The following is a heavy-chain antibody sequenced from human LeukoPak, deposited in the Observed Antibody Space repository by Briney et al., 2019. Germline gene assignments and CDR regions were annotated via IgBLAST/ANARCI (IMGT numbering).Heavy chain of an antibody. D-gene: IGHD3-22*01. J-gene: IGHJ4*02. CDR3: AKSERLSMIGGWAPTFDS. CDR1: GFTVSSKY. V-gene: IGHV3-66*01. CDR2: LYSDGST. Sequence: AGGSLRLSCAASGFTVSSKYMSWVRQAPGKGLEWVSILYSDGSTYYADSVEGRFTISRDNSKNTLYFQMNSLRVEDTAVYYCAKSERLSMIGGWAPTFDSWGQGTLVTVSS.